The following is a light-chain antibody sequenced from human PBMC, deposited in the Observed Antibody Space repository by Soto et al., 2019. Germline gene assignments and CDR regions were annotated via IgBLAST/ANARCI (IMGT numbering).Light chain of an antibody. J-gene: IGKJ2*01. CDR3: QQRSDWPLT. CDR1: QSVSSY. CDR2: DAS. V-gene: IGKV3-11*01. Sequence: EIVLTQSPATLSLSPGEIATLSCRASQSVSSYLAWFQQKPGQAPRLLVYDASNRATGIPVRFSGSGSGTDFTLTISSLEPEDFAVYYCQQRSDWPLTFGQGTKLEIK.